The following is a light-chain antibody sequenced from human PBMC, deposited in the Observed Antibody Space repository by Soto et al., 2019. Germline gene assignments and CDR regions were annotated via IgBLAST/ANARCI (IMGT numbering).Light chain of an antibody. J-gene: IGKJ1*01. CDR2: GAS. Sequence: EIVLTQSPGSLSLSPGQRATLSCRASQSVYTTFFAWYQKKPGQAPRLLIYGASKWATGIPDRFSGSGSGTDFTLIISRLEPEDFAVYYCQQYMSSVTFGQGTKVEIK. V-gene: IGKV3-20*01. CDR1: QSVYTTF. CDR3: QQYMSSVT.